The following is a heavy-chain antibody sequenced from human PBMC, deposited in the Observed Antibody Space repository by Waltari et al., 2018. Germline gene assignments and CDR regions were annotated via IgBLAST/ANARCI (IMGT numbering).Heavy chain of an antibody. CDR1: GFTVSSNY. J-gene: IGHJ5*02. V-gene: IGHV3-53*01. CDR2: IYSGGRT. Sequence: EVQLVESGGGLIQPGGSLRLSCAASGFTVSSNYMSWVRQAPGKGLDWVSVIYSGGRTYYADSVKGRFTISRDNVKNTLYLQMNSLRAEDTAVYYCARVRYAWNFDFWSGAYNWFDPWGQGTLVTVSS. D-gene: IGHD3-3*01. CDR3: ARVRYAWNFDFWSGAYNWFDP.